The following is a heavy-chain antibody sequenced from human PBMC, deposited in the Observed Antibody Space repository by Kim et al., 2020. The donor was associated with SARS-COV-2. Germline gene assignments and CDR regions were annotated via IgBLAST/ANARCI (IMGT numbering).Heavy chain of an antibody. J-gene: IGHJ4*02. CDR3: MGGPAGDY. Sequence: GGSLRLSCAASGFTFSSYWMSWFLQFLGIVLDFLCIIIQYGSFKYYMDSVKGRFTISRDNAKNSLYLQMNSLRAEDTAVYYCMGGPAGDYWGQGTLVTVSS. V-gene: IGHV3-7*01. CDR1: GFTFSSYW. CDR2: IIQYGSFK.